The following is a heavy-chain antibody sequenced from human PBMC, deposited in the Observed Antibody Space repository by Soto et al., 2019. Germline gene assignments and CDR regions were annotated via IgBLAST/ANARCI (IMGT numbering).Heavy chain of an antibody. Sequence: PSETLSLACAVSGGSISTNWWSWVRQPPGKGLEWIGEIYHSGTTNYNPSLRSRVTISIDKSKNQLSLDLTSVTAADTAVYYCARHISVPRTRGFAYWGQGTLVTVSS. CDR2: IYHSGTT. J-gene: IGHJ4*02. CDR3: ARHISVPRTRGFAY. V-gene: IGHV4-4*02. CDR1: GGSISTNW. D-gene: IGHD2-21*01.